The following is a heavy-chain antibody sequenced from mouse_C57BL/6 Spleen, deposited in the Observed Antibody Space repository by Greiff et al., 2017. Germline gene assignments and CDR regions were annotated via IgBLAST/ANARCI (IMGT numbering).Heavy chain of an antibody. CDR3: ARGWYYFDD. J-gene: IGHJ2*01. D-gene: IGHD3-3*01. Sequence: EVKLQQSGPELVKPGASVKISCKASGYTFTDYYMNWVKQSPGKSLEWIGDINPNNGGTSYNQKFKGKATLTVDKSSSTAYMELRSLTSEDSAVYYCARGWYYFDDWGQGTTLTVSS. CDR1: GYTFTDYY. V-gene: IGHV1-26*01. CDR2: INPNNGGT.